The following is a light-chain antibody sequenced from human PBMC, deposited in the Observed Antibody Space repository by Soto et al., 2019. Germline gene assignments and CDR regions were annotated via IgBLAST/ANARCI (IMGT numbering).Light chain of an antibody. CDR2: AAS. V-gene: IGKV1-39*01. CDR1: QSFSNY. CDR3: QQSYTIPYP. Sequence: DIQMTQSPSSLSASVGDRVTITCRTSQSFSNYLNWYQQKLGRAPKLLIYAASSLQSGVPSRFSGSGSGTDFTLTISSLQPEDFETYYCQQSYTIPYPFGQGTKREI. J-gene: IGKJ2*01.